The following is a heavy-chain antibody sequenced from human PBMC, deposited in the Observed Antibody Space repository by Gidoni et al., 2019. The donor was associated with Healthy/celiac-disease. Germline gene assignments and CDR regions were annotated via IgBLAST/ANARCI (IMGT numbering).Heavy chain of an antibody. CDR2: IYYSGST. J-gene: IGHJ4*02. D-gene: IGHD3-10*01. Sequence: QVQLQESGAGMVKPSETRSLTCTVAGGSIRGYYWSWIRQPPGKGLEWLGYIYYSGSTNYNPSLKSRVTISVDPSKNQFSLKLSSVTAADTAVYYCARSRLLWGFGELSASANDYWGQGTLVTVSS. CDR3: ARSRLLWGFGELSASANDY. V-gene: IGHV4-59*01. CDR1: GGSIRGYY.